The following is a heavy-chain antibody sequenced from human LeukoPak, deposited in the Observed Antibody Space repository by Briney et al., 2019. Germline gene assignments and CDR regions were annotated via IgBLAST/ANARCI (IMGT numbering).Heavy chain of an antibody. CDR2: IYYSGST. J-gene: IGHJ6*02. CDR3: ARRGSIAAVGMDV. V-gene: IGHV4-39*07. CDR1: GGSISGSSYY. Sequence: PSETLSLTCTVSGGSISGSSYYWGWIRQPPGKGLEWIGSIYYSGSTYYNPSLKSRVTISVDTSKNQFSLKLSSVTAADTAVYYCARRGSIAAVGMDVWGQGTTVTVSS. D-gene: IGHD6-13*01.